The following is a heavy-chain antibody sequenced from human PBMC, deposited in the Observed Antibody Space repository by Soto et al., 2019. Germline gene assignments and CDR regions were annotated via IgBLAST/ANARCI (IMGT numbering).Heavy chain of an antibody. V-gene: IGHV4-4*02. CDR1: GGSISSSNW. Sequence: SETLSLTCAVSGGSISSSNWWSWVRQPPGKGLEWIGEIYHSGSTNYNPSLRSRVTISVDKSKNQFSLKLSSVTAADTDVYYCARHFRPSPVAVKIPNYYYYYGMDVWGQGTTVTVSS. CDR3: ARHFRPSPVAVKIPNYYYYYGMDV. D-gene: IGHD3-3*02. CDR2: IYHSGST. J-gene: IGHJ6*02.